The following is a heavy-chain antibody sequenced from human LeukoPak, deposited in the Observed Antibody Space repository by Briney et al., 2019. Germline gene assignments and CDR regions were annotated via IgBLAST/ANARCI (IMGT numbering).Heavy chain of an antibody. CDR2: IYWNDYK. Sequence: SGPTLVIPTQTLTLTCSFSGFSLTTSGVGVGWVRQPPGKALEWLALIYWNDYKPYSPSLKSRLTISKDTTKNQVVLTMTDMDPVDTGTYYCARRRGGSGSYFFDYWGQGILVTVSS. D-gene: IGHD3-10*01. V-gene: IGHV2-5*01. CDR3: ARRRGGSGSYFFDY. J-gene: IGHJ4*02. CDR1: GFSLTTSGVG.